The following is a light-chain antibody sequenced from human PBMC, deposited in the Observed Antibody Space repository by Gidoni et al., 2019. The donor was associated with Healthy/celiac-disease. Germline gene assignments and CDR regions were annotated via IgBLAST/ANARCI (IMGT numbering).Light chain of an antibody. Sequence: IVSTQSPGTLSLSPGERATLSCRASQSVSSSDLAWYQQKPGQAPRLLIYGASSRATGIPDRFSGSGSGTDFTLTISRLEPEDFAVYYCQQYGSSPLTFGGGTKVEIK. J-gene: IGKJ4*01. CDR2: GAS. CDR1: QSVSSSD. CDR3: QQYGSSPLT. V-gene: IGKV3-20*01.